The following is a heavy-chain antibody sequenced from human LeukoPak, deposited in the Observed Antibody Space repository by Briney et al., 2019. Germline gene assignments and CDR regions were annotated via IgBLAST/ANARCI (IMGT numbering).Heavy chain of an antibody. CDR3: ASLPTVYSRGYLAL. J-gene: IGHJ4*02. V-gene: IGHV4-4*07. D-gene: IGHD3-22*01. CDR1: GGSISSYY. Sequence: SETLSLTCTVSGGSISSYYWSWIRQPAGKGLEWIGRIYISGSTNYNPSLKSRVTMSVDTSKNQFSLKLSSVTAADTAVYYCASLPTVYSRGYLALWGQGTLVTVSS. CDR2: IYISGST.